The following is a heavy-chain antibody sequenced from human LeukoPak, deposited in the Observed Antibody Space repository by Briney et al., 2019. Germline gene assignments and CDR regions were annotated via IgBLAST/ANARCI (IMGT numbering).Heavy chain of an antibody. CDR1: GGSISSGGYY. Sequence: SQTLSLTCTVSGGSISSGGYYWSWIRQPPGKGLEWIGYIYHSGSTYYNPSLKSRVTISVDTSKNQFSLKLSSVTAADTAVYYCARFIAVAGRGGYYFDYWGQGTLVTVSS. CDR2: IYHSGST. J-gene: IGHJ4*02. V-gene: IGHV4-30-2*01. D-gene: IGHD6-19*01. CDR3: ARFIAVAGRGGYYFDY.